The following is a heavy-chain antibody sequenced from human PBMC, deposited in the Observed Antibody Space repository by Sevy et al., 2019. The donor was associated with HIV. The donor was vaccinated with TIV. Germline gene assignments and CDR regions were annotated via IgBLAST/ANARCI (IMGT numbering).Heavy chain of an antibody. V-gene: IGHV1-2*02. CDR2: INPNSGGT. CDR1: GYTFTGYY. Sequence: ASVKVSCKASGYTFTGYYMHWVRQAPGQGLEWMGWINPNSGGTNYAQKLQGRVTMTRDTSISTAYMELSRLRSDDTAVYYCARMITFGGVIATDAFDIWGQGTMVTVSS. D-gene: IGHD3-16*02. J-gene: IGHJ3*02. CDR3: ARMITFGGVIATDAFDI.